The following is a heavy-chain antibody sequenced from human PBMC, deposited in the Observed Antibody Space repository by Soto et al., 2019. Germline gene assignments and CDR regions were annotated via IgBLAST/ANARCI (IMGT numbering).Heavy chain of an antibody. CDR1: GFTFSGYS. CDR3: AREDILGVRSFDY. J-gene: IGHJ4*02. V-gene: IGHV3-48*02. Sequence: GGSLRLSCAAPGFTFSGYSVNWVRQAPGKGLEWVSYISSGSKTIYYAESVKGRFTVSRDNARNSQYLQMNSLRDEDTAVYYCAREDILGVRSFDYWGQGTLVTVSS. D-gene: IGHD3-9*01. CDR2: ISSGSKTI.